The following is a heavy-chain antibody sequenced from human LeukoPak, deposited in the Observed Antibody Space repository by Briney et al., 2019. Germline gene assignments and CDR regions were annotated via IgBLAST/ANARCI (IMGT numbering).Heavy chain of an antibody. V-gene: IGHV3-21*01. CDR1: GFTFSSYS. J-gene: IGHJ4*02. CDR2: ISSSSSYI. Sequence: PGRSLRLSCAASGFTFSSYSMNWVRQAPGKGLEWVSSISSSSSYIYYADSVKGRFTIPRDNAKNSLYLQMNSLRAEDTAVYYCASSARLYSSSWYYFDYWGQGTLVTVSS. D-gene: IGHD6-13*01. CDR3: ASSARLYSSSWYYFDY.